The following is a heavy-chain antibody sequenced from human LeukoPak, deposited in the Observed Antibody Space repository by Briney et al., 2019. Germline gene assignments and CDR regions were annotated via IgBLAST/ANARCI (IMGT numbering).Heavy chain of an antibody. V-gene: IGHV3-23*01. CDR1: GFTFSSYA. Sequence: GGSLRLSCAASGFTFSSYAMTWVRQGPGKGLEWASAISSNGGRTSYADSVKGRFTISRDNSRNAVYLQVNSLRAEDTAVYYCAKESPYGDNRLYYFDYWGQGSLVTVSS. CDR2: ISSNGGRT. CDR3: AKESPYGDNRLYYFDY. J-gene: IGHJ4*02. D-gene: IGHD4-17*01.